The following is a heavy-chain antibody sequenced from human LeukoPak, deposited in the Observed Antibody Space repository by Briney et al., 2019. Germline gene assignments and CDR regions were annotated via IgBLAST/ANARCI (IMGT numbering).Heavy chain of an antibody. CDR2: ISAYNGNT. D-gene: IGHD2-2*01. Sequence: ASVKISCKASGYTFTSYGISWVRQAPGQGLEWMGWISAYNGNTNYAQKLQGRVTMTTDTSTSTAYMELRSLRSDDTAVYYCAISIVVVPAVNEAFDYWGQGTLSPSPQ. J-gene: IGHJ4*02. CDR1: GYTFTSYG. V-gene: IGHV1-18*01. CDR3: AISIVVVPAVNEAFDY.